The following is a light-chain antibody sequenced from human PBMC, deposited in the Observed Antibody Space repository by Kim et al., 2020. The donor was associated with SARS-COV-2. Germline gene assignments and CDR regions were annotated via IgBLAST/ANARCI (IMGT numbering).Light chain of an antibody. CDR2: GKN. V-gene: IGLV3-19*01. Sequence: SSELTQDPAVSVALGQTVRITCQGDSLRSYYASWYQQKPGQAPVLVIYGKNKRPSGIPDRFSGSSSGNTASLTITVAQAEDEADYYCNSRDSSGNHVVFGGGTQLTVL. J-gene: IGLJ2*01. CDR3: NSRDSSGNHVV. CDR1: SLRSYY.